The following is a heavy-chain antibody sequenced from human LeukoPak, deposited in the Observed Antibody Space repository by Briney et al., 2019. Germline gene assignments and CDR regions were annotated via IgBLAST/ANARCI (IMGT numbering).Heavy chain of an antibody. CDR2: IYYSGST. CDR1: GGSISSYY. D-gene: IGHD6-13*01. Sequence: NPSETLSLTCTVSGGSISSYYWSWIRQPPGKGLEWIGYIYYSGSTNYNPSLKSRVTISVDTSKNQFSLKLSSVTAADTAVYYCARDNSSSWYGAQYFDLWGRGTLVTVSS. V-gene: IGHV4-59*01. J-gene: IGHJ2*01. CDR3: ARDNSSSWYGAQYFDL.